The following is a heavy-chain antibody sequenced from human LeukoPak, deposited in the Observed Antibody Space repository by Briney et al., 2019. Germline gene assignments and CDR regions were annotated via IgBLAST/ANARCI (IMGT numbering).Heavy chain of an antibody. CDR2: INPSVGST. Sequence: GASVKVSCKASGYTFTSCYIHWVRQAPGQGLEYMGIINPSVGSTIYAQNFQGRVTMTRDTSTSTVYMALSSLRSEDTAVYYCAREAPSTYYFDYWGQGTLVTVSS. D-gene: IGHD2-2*01. V-gene: IGHV1-46*01. CDR3: AREAPSTYYFDY. J-gene: IGHJ4*02. CDR1: GYTFTSCY.